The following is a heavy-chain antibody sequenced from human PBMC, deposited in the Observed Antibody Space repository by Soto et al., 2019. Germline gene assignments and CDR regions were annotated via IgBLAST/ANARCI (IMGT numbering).Heavy chain of an antibody. CDR1: GYTFINFD. Sequence: QVQLVQSGAEVKEPGASVRVSCKASGYTFINFDISWVRQAAGQGLEWLGWMNPGSGKTGYASKFQGRVAMTRDVSTGTSHLELSSLTSDDTAIYYCARRASAGTLNWFDPWGQGTLVTVSS. CDR2: MNPGSGKT. D-gene: IGHD6-13*01. V-gene: IGHV1-8*02. CDR3: ARRASAGTLNWFDP. J-gene: IGHJ5*02.